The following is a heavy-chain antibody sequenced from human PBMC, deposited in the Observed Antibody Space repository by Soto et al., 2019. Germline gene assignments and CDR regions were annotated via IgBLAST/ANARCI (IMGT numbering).Heavy chain of an antibody. V-gene: IGHV4-59*01. D-gene: IGHD6-13*01. CDR2: IYYSGST. CDR3: ARGVGSSSWYNWFDP. CDR1: GGSISSYY. Sequence: SETLSLTCTVSGGSISSYYWSWIRQPPGKGLEWIGYIYYSGSTNYNPSLKSRVTISVDTSKNQFSLKLSSVTAADTAVYYCARGVGSSSWYNWFDPXGQGTLVTVS. J-gene: IGHJ5*02.